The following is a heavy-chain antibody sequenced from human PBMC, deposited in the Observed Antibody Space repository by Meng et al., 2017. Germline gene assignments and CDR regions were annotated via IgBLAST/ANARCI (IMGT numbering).Heavy chain of an antibody. D-gene: IGHD2/OR15-2a*01. J-gene: IGHJ4*02. V-gene: IGHV3-20*04. CDR2: INWNGGST. CDR3: AKDILLQFDY. Sequence: GGSLRLSCAASGFTFDDYGMSWVRQAPGKGLEWVSGINWNGGSTGYADSVKGRFTISRDNSKNTLYLQMNSLRAEDTAVYYCAKDILLQFDYWGQGTLVTVSS. CDR1: GFTFDDYG.